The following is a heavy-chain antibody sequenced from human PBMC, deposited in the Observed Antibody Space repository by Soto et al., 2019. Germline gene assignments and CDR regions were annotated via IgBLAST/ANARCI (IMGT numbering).Heavy chain of an antibody. CDR3: AHELGFCGSRGT. Sequence: QITLEESGPTLVKPTQTLTLTCSFSGVSLGDFGDGVGWVRQPPGEALEWLAIIYWNDDERYNPSLESRLTISEDSTKDQVVLTITNMDPLDTATYHCAHELGFCGSRGTWGQGTLVIVPS. D-gene: IGHD2-21*01. V-gene: IGHV2-5*01. CDR2: IYWNDDE. CDR1: GVSLGDFGDG. J-gene: IGHJ5*02.